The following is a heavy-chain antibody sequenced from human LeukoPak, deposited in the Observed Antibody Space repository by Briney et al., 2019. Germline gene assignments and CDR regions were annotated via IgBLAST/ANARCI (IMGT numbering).Heavy chain of an antibody. V-gene: IGHV3-30*03. CDR3: ARDPRLGAPDYFDS. CDR1: GFTFSNAW. J-gene: IGHJ4*02. Sequence: GGSLRLSCAASGFTFSNAWMSWVRQAPGKGLEWVAVMSVSGGTKIYTDSVKGRFSISRDNSKNTLYLEMNSLRVEDTAVYYCARDPRLGAPDYFDSWGQGTLVTVSS. D-gene: IGHD1-14*01. CDR2: MSVSGGTK.